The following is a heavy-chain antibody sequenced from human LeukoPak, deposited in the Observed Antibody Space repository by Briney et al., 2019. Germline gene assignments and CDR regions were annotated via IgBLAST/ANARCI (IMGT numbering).Heavy chain of an antibody. Sequence: GGSLRLSCAASGFTFSSYSMNWVRQAPGKGLEWVSSISSSSSYIYYADSVKGRFTISRDNAKNSLYLQMNSLRAEDTAVYYCASSGYYDSSGYYYFFDYWGQGTLVTVSS. J-gene: IGHJ4*02. V-gene: IGHV3-21*01. CDR2: ISSSSSYI. CDR3: ASSGYYDSSGYYYFFDY. D-gene: IGHD3-22*01. CDR1: GFTFSSYS.